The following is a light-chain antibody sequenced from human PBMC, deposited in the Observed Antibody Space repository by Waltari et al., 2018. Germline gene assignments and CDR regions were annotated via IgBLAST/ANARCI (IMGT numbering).Light chain of an antibody. J-gene: IGKJ1*01. CDR2: DAS. Sequence: EVVLTQSPATLSLSPGERATLSCRASQSVSTYLAWYQQKPGQAPRLLIYDASNRATGIPARFSGSGSGTDFTLTISSLEPEDFAIYYCQQSSHWWTFGQGTKVEIK. CDR1: QSVSTY. CDR3: QQSSHWWT. V-gene: IGKV3-11*01.